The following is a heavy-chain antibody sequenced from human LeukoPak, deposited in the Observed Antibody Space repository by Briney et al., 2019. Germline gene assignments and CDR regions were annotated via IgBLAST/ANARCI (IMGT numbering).Heavy chain of an antibody. CDR1: GGSISSYY. D-gene: IGHD3-3*01. V-gene: IGHV4-4*07. Sequence: SETLSLTCTVSGGSISSYYWSWIRQPAGKGLEWIGRIYTSGSTNYNPSLKSRVTMSVDTSKNQFSLKLSSVTAAGTAVYYCAREGLTIFGVVIIGFDYWGQGTLVTVSS. J-gene: IGHJ4*02. CDR2: IYTSGST. CDR3: AREGLTIFGVVIIGFDY.